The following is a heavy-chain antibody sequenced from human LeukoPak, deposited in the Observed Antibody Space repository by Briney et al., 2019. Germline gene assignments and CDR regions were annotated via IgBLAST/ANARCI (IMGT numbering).Heavy chain of an antibody. CDR2: IIPIFGTA. D-gene: IGHD3-22*01. CDR3: ARPNRGSSGYDAFDI. CDR1: GGTFSSYA. J-gene: IGHJ3*02. V-gene: IGHV1-69*13. Sequence: SVEVSCKASGGTFSSYAISWVRQAPGQGLEWMGGIIPIFGTANYAQKFQGRVTITADESTTTAYMELSSLRSEDTAVYYCARPNRGSSGYDAFDIWGQGTMVTVSS.